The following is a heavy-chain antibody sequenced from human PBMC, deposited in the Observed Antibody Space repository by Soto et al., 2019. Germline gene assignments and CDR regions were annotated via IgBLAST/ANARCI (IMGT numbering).Heavy chain of an antibody. CDR1: GYTFTSYD. D-gene: IGHD2-2*01. J-gene: IGHJ6*02. CDR2: MNPNSGNT. CDR3: ARRAGYCISTSCYSNYYYGMDV. Sequence: ASVKVSCKASGYTFTSYDINWVRQATGQGLEWMGWMNPNSGNTGYAQKFQGRVTMTRNTSISTAYMELSSLRSEDTAVYYCARRAGYCISTSCYSNYYYGMDVWGQGTTVTV. V-gene: IGHV1-8*01.